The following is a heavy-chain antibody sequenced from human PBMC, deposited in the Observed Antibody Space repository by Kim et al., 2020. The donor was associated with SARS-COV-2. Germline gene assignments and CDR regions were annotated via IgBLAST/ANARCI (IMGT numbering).Heavy chain of an antibody. CDR2: IIPIFGTV. J-gene: IGHJ6*01. CDR3: ARERSTSSGHYYYYGLVV. V-gene: IGHV1-69*06. CDR1: GCTLSSYG. Sequence: SVKVSCKASGCTLSSYGISWVRQAPGQGLEWMGGIIPIFGTVNYAQNFQGRVTITADKSTSTAYMELSSLTSEDTAVYYCARERSTSSGHYYYYGLVVW. D-gene: IGHD2-2*01.